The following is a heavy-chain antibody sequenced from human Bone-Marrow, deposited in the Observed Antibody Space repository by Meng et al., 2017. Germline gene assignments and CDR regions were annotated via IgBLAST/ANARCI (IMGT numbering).Heavy chain of an antibody. CDR1: GGTFSSYA. J-gene: IGHJ6*02. CDR3: ANPLGVYYDSSGYYLSGYYYGMDV. CDR2: IIPIFGTA. D-gene: IGHD3-22*01. V-gene: IGHV1-69*06. Sequence: SVKVSYKASGGTFSSYAISWVRQAPGQGLEWMGGIIPIFGTANYAQKFQGRVTITADKSTSTAYMELSSLRSEDTAVYYCANPLGVYYDSSGYYLSGYYYGMDVWGQGTTVTVSS.